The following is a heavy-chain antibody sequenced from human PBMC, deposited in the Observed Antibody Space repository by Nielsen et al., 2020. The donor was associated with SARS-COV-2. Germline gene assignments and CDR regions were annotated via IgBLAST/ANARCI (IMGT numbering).Heavy chain of an antibody. J-gene: IGHJ4*02. CDR3: ARTTRYVWGSYRYGFDY. D-gene: IGHD3-16*02. CDR1: GFTFDDYA. CDR2: ISWNSGSI. V-gene: IGHV3-9*01. Sequence: SLKISCAASGFTFDDYAMHWVRQAPGKGLEWVSGISWNSGSIGYADSVKGRFTISRDNSKNTLYLQMNSLRAEDTAVYYCARTTRYVWGSYRYGFDYWGQGTLVTASS.